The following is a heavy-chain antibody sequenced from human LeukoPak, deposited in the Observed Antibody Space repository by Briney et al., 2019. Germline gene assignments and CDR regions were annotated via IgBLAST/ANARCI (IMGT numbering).Heavy chain of an antibody. J-gene: IGHJ6*03. Sequence: SETLSLTCAVYGGSFSGYYWSWIRQPPGKGLEWIGEINHSGSTNYNPSLKSRVTISVDTSKNQFSLKLSSVTAADTAVYYCARPTPPGYSYGYTQGYYYYYMDVWGKGTTVTISS. V-gene: IGHV4-34*01. D-gene: IGHD5-18*01. CDR1: GGSFSGYY. CDR3: ARPTPPGYSYGYTQGYYYYYMDV. CDR2: INHSGST.